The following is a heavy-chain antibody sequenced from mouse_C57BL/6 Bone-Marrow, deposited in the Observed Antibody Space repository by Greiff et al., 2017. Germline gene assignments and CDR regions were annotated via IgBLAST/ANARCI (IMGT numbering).Heavy chain of an antibody. CDR2: ISSGGDYI. V-gene: IGHV5-9-1*02. CDR1: GFTFSSYA. CDR3: TRESYYSNYHDY. D-gene: IGHD2-5*01. Sequence: EVHLVESGEGLVKPGGSLKLSCAASGFTFSSYAMSWVRQTPEKRLEWVAYISSGGDYIYYADTVKGRFTISRDNARNTLYLQMSSLKSEDTAMYYCTRESYYSNYHDYWGQGTTLTVSS. J-gene: IGHJ2*01.